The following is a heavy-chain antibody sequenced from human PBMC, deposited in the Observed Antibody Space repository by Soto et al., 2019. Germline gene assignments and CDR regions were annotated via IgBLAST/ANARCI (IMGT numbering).Heavy chain of an antibody. Sequence: ASVKVSCKASGYTFTSYAMHWVRQAPGQRLEWMGWINAGNGNTKYSQKFQGRVTITRDTSASTAYMELSSLRSKDTAVYYCASFQEGWWLPPYDAFDIWGQGTMVTVSS. CDR1: GYTFTSYA. V-gene: IGHV1-3*01. CDR2: INAGNGNT. J-gene: IGHJ3*02. CDR3: ASFQEGWWLPPYDAFDI. D-gene: IGHD2-15*01.